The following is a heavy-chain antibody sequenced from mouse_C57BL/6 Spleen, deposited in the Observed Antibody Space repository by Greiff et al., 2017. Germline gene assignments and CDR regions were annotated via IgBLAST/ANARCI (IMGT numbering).Heavy chain of an antibody. CDR1: GFTFSNYW. CDR2: IRLKSDNYAT. D-gene: IGHD4-1*01. J-gene: IGHJ3*01. V-gene: IGHV6-3*01. Sequence: EVKLMESGGGLVQPGGSMKLSCVASGFTFSNYWMNWVRQSPEKGLEWVAQIRLKSDNYATHYAESVKGRFTIYRADSKSSVDLQMNNLRAEDTGIYDFTEGGTSLFAYWGQGTLVTVSA. CDR3: TEGGTSLFAY.